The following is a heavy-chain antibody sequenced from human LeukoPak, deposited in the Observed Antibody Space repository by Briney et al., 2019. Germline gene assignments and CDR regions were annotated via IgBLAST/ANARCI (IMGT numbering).Heavy chain of an antibody. CDR3: ARGYYDFWSGYSYYCDY. J-gene: IGHJ4*02. CDR2: IYTSGST. CDR1: GGSISSGSYY. D-gene: IGHD3-3*01. V-gene: IGHV4-61*02. Sequence: PSETLSLTCTVSGGSISSGSYYWSWIRQPAGKGLEWIGRIYTSGSTNYNPSLKSRVIISVDTSKNQFSLKLSSVTAADTAVYYCARGYYDFWSGYSYYCDYWGQGTLVTVSS.